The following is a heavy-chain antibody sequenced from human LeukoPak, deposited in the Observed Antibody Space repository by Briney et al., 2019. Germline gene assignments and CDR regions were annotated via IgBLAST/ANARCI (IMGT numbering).Heavy chain of an antibody. CDR1: GFAFSSYG. V-gene: IGHV3-33*01. CDR2: IWYDGSNK. CDR3: ASELYDVWGSVSKGFDY. J-gene: IGHJ4*02. Sequence: SGGSLRLSCAASGFAFSSYGMHWVRQAPGKGLEWVAVIWYDGSNKYYADSVKGRFTISRDNSKNTLYLQMNSLRAEDTAVYYCASELYDVWGSVSKGFDYWGQGTLVTVSS. D-gene: IGHD3-16*01.